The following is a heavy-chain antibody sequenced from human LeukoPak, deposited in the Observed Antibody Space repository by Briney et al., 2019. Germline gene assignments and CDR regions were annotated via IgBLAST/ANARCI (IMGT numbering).Heavy chain of an antibody. Sequence: ASVKVSCKASGGTFSSYAISWVRQAPGQGLEWMGRIIPIFGTANYAQKFQGRVTITTDESTSTAYMELSSLRSEDTAVYYCARAFGGYYGSGSYEVWGQGTLVTVSS. J-gene: IGHJ4*02. D-gene: IGHD3-10*01. CDR1: GGTFSSYA. CDR2: IIPIFGTA. V-gene: IGHV1-69*05. CDR3: ARAFGGYYGSGSYEV.